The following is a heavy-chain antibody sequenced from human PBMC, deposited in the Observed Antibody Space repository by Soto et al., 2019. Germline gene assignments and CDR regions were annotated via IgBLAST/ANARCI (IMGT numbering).Heavy chain of an antibody. CDR3: ARDTPPTEY. V-gene: IGHV1-18*01. J-gene: IGHJ4*02. CDR2: ISAYNTNT. CDR1: GYTFTSYH. Sequence: QVQLVQSGAEVKKPGASVKVSCKTYGYTFTSYHISWVRQAPGQGLEWMGWISAYNTNTNDAQKFQGRVTMTTDTLTSTAYMELRSLRSDDTAVFYCARDTPPTEYWGQGTLLTVSS.